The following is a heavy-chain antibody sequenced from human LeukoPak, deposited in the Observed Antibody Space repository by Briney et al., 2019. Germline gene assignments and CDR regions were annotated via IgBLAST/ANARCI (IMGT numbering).Heavy chain of an antibody. D-gene: IGHD3-22*01. CDR2: ISDSGGRT. CDR3: AKRGVVIRVILVGFHKEAYYFDS. V-gene: IGHV3-23*01. J-gene: IGHJ4*02. CDR1: GITLSNYG. Sequence: GGSLRLPCAVSGITLSNYGMSCVRQATGKGLEWVADISDSGGRTNYAESGKCRFTISRDNPKNSLYLQMNSLRAEDTAVYFCAKRGVVIRVILVGFHKEAYYFDSWGQGALVTVSS.